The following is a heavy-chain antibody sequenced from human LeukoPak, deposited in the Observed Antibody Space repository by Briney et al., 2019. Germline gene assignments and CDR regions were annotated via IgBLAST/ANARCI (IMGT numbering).Heavy chain of an antibody. D-gene: IGHD3-9*01. CDR1: GYTFTSYY. J-gene: IGHJ3*02. CDR2: INPSGGST. CDR3: ARSDILTGYSNDAFDI. V-gene: IGHV1-46*01. Sequence: GASVKVSCKASGYTFTSYYMHWVRQAPGQGLEWMGIINPSGGSTSYAQKFQSRVTMTRDTSTSTVYMELSSLRSEDTAVYYCARSDILTGYSNDAFDIWGQGTMVTVSS.